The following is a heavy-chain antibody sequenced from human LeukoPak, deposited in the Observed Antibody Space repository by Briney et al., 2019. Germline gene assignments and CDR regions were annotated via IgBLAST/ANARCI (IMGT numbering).Heavy chain of an antibody. D-gene: IGHD3-10*01. CDR1: GYTFTSYD. V-gene: IGHV1-8*01. J-gene: IGHJ6*02. CDR3: ATGPRGVYYYGMDV. CDR2: MNPNSGNT. Sequence: ASVKVSCKASGYTFTSYDINWVRQATGQGLEWMGWMNPNSGNTGYAQKFQGRVTMTRNTSISTAYMELSSLRSEDTAVYYCATGPRGVYYYGMDVWGQGTTVTVSS.